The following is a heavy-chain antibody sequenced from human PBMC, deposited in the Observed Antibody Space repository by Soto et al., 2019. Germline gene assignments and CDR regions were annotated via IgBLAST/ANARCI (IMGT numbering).Heavy chain of an antibody. V-gene: IGHV4-61*01. Sequence: SETLSLTCTVSGDSVNSGTYYWSWIRQPPGKGLEWIGYIYNSGTTKYNPSLKSRVTISVDTSKNQFSLNLSSVTAADTAVYYCARAKTTMIGPENYWGQGTLVT. CDR3: ARAKTTMIGPENY. CDR1: GDSVNSGTYY. D-gene: IGHD3-22*01. J-gene: IGHJ4*02. CDR2: IYNSGTT.